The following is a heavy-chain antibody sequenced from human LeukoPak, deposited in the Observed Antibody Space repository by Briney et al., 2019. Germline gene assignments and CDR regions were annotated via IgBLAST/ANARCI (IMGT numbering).Heavy chain of an antibody. D-gene: IGHD6-6*01. CDR2: IYSGGST. J-gene: IGHJ4*02. V-gene: IGHV3-53*01. Sequence: GGSLRLSCAASGFTVSSNYMSWVRQAPGKWLEWVSVIYSGGSTYYADSVKGRFTISRDNSKNTLYLQMNSLRAEDTAVYYCARVPRLSEWKSFDYWGQGTLVTVSS. CDR3: ARVPRLSEWKSFDY. CDR1: GFTVSSNY.